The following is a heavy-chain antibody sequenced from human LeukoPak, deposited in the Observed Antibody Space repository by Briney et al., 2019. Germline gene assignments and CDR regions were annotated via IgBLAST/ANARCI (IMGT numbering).Heavy chain of an antibody. Sequence: GGSLRLSCVASGFTFGSYAMNWVRQAPGKGLEWLSYIDDSSTTIYYADSVKGRITISRDNARNSLYLQMNSLRAEDTAVYYCARDYYDNNGYFYGCDWGQGTMVTVSS. CDR2: IDDSSTTI. CDR3: ARDYYDNNGYFYGCD. J-gene: IGHJ3*01. V-gene: IGHV3-48*01. CDR1: GFTFGSYA. D-gene: IGHD3-22*01.